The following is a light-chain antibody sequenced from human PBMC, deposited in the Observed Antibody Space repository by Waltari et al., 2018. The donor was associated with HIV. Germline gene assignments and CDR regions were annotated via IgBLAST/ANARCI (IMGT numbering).Light chain of an antibody. CDR2: VDP. Sequence: SYELTQPPSVSVSPGQTARITCSGDALPKKYASWYQQKSGQAPVLVIYVDPKRPSGIPERFSGSSSGTMATLTISGAQVEDEADYYCYSTDSSGNHRVFGGGTKLTVL. V-gene: IGLV3-10*01. CDR3: YSTDSSGNHRV. J-gene: IGLJ3*02. CDR1: ALPKKY.